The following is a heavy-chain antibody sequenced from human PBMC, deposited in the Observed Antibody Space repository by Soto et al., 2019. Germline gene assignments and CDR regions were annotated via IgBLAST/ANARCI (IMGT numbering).Heavy chain of an antibody. CDR2: INGDGGST. CDR3: AKNTYFDY. CDR1: GFTFSTYA. Sequence: GGSLRLSCVASGFTFSTYAMSWVRQAPGQGLEWVSGINGDGGSTYYADSVEGRFTISRDNSKNTLHLQMNSQRAEDTAVYYCAKNTYFDYWGQGTLVTVSS. J-gene: IGHJ4*02. V-gene: IGHV3-23*01.